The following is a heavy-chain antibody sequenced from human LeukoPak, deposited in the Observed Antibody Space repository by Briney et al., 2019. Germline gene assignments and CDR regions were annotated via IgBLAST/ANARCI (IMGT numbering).Heavy chain of an antibody. CDR3: ARVAPSGWDQFYFDY. V-gene: IGHV3-53*01. Sequence: PGGSLRLSCAASGFTVSSNYMSWVRQAPGKGLEWVSVIYSGGSTYYADSVKGRFTISRDNSKNTLYLLMNSLRAEDTAVYYCARVAPSGWDQFYFDYWGQGTLVTVSS. D-gene: IGHD6-19*01. J-gene: IGHJ4*02. CDR1: GFTVSSNY. CDR2: IYSGGST.